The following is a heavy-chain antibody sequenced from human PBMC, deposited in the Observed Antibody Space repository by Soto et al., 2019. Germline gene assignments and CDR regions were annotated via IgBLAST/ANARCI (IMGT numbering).Heavy chain of an antibody. D-gene: IGHD2-2*01. V-gene: IGHV3-7*01. CDR1: GFTFSSYW. Sequence: PGGSLRLSCAASGFTFSSYWMSWVRQAPGKGLEWVANIKQDGSEKYYVDSVKGRFTVSRDNAKNSLYLQMNSLRAEDTAVYYCARGLYCSSTSCYEDHYYYMDVWGKGTTVTVSS. CDR2: IKQDGSEK. J-gene: IGHJ6*03. CDR3: ARGLYCSSTSCYEDHYYYMDV.